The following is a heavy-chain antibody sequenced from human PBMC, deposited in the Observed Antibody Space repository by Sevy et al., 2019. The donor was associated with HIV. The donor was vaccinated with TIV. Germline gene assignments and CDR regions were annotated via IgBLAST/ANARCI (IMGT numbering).Heavy chain of an antibody. V-gene: IGHV3-21*01. D-gene: IGHD2-2*01. Sequence: GGSLRLSCAASGFTFSSYSMNWVRQAPGKGLEWVSSISSSSSYIYYADSVKGRSTISRDNAKNSLYLQMNSLRAEDTAVYYCARDYSPVVVVPAATDYYYYYGMDVWGQGTTVTVSS. CDR1: GFTFSSYS. J-gene: IGHJ6*02. CDR3: ARDYSPVVVVPAATDYYYYYGMDV. CDR2: ISSSSSYI.